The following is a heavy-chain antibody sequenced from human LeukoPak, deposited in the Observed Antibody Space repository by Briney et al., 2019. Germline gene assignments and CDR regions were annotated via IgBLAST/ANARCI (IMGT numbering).Heavy chain of an antibody. D-gene: IGHD2-2*01. J-gene: IGHJ5*02. CDR1: GFTFSSYG. CDR3: VNGPIVVVPAAAGGWFDP. V-gene: IGHV3-30*02. CDR2: IRYDGGNK. Sequence: GGSLRLSCAASGFTFSSYGMHWVRQAPGKGLEWVAFIRYDGGNKYYADSVKGRFTISRDNSKNTLYLQMNSLRAEDTAVYYCVNGPIVVVPAAAGGWFDPWGQGTLVTVSS.